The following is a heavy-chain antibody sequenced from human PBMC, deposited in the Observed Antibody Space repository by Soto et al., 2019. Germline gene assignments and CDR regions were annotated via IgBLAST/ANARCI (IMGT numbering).Heavy chain of an antibody. V-gene: IGHV1-2*02. CDR3: AKDLTRQLAYWLDP. J-gene: IGHJ5*02. CDR2: INAHSGGT. Sequence: ASVKVSCKASGFSFTGYYIHWLRQAPGQGLEWMGWINAHSGGTEYAQKFQGRVTLTRDTSIATAYLTLTSLTSDDTALYYCAKDLTRQLAYWLDPWGQGTQVT. D-gene: IGHD6-6*01. CDR1: GFSFTGYY.